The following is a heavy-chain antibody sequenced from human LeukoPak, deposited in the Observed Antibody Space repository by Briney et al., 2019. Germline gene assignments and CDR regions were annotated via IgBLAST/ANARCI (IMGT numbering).Heavy chain of an antibody. Sequence: GGSLRLSCAASEFTFSDLWMSWVRQAPGKGPEWVANIKKDGSEEHYVDSVKGRFTISRDNTKNTLILQMNSLRHEDTDVYFCATRGVVIRVILVGFHKEAYYFDSWGQGALVTVSS. D-gene: IGHD2-21*01. CDR2: IKKDGSEE. V-gene: IGHV3-7*03. CDR3: ATRGVVIRVILVGFHKEAYYFDS. J-gene: IGHJ4*02. CDR1: EFTFSDLW.